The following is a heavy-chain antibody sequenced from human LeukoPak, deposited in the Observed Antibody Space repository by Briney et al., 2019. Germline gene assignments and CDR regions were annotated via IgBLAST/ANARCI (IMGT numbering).Heavy chain of an antibody. CDR1: GGSISSYY. D-gene: IGHD3-22*01. J-gene: IGHJ4*02. CDR2: IYTSGST. CDR3: ARDVLLYYYDSSGYFDY. Sequence: KTSETLSLTCTVSGGSISSYYWSWIRQPAGKGLEWIGRIYTSGSTNYNPSLKSRVTMSVDTSKNQFSLKLSSVTAADTAVYYCARDVLLYYYDSSGYFDYWGQGTLVTVSS. V-gene: IGHV4-4*07.